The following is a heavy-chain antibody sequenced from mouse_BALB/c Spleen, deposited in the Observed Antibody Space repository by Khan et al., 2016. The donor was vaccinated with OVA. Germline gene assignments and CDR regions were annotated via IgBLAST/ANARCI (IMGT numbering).Heavy chain of an antibody. CDR2: ISDGGSYT. V-gene: IGHV5-4*02. CDR3: ARGFYGCPFTY. Sequence: EVELVESGGGLVKPGGSLKLSCAASGFTFSDYYMYWVRQTPEKRLEWVATISDGGSYTYYPDSVKGRFTISRDDVTTNLSLQMSSLKSEDTAMYYCARGFYGCPFTYWGQGTLVTVSA. J-gene: IGHJ3*01. CDR1: GFTFSDYY. D-gene: IGHD2-2*01.